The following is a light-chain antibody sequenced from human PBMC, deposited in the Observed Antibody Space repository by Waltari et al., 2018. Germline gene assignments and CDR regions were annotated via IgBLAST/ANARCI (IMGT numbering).Light chain of an antibody. CDR2: EVS. CDR3: ISDTSSRTWV. Sequence: QSALTQPAPVSGSPGQSITISCTGTRSDVGGYKFSSWYQHHPGKPPKLMLYEVSNRPSGVSNRFSGSKSGNTASLTISGLQAEDEADYYCISDTSSRTWVFGGGTKVTVL. CDR1: RSDVGGYKF. J-gene: IGLJ3*02. V-gene: IGLV2-14*01.